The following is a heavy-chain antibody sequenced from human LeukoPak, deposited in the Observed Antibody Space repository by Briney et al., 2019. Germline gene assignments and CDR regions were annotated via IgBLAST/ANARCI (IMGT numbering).Heavy chain of an antibody. V-gene: IGHV1-2*02. D-gene: IGHD3-3*01. Sequence: ASVKASCKASGYTFTGYYMHWVRQAPGQGLEWMGWINPNSGGTNYAQKFQGRVTMTRDTSISTAYMELSRLRSDDTAVYYCAKTQYDFWSGYLLNYWGQGTLVTVSS. J-gene: IGHJ4*02. CDR2: INPNSGGT. CDR1: GYTFTGYY. CDR3: AKTQYDFWSGYLLNY.